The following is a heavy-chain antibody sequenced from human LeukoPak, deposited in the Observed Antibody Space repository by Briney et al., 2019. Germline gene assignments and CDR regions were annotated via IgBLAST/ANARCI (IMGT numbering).Heavy chain of an antibody. D-gene: IGHD3-3*01. J-gene: IGHJ5*02. CDR1: GGSFSGYY. Sequence: PSETLSLTCAVYGGSFSGYYWSWIRQPPGKGLEWIGEINHSGSTNYNPSLKSRVTISVDTSKNQFSLKLSSVTAADTAVYYCARSDFWSGRNWFDPWGQGTLVTVSS. CDR2: INHSGST. CDR3: ARSDFWSGRNWFDP. V-gene: IGHV4-34*01.